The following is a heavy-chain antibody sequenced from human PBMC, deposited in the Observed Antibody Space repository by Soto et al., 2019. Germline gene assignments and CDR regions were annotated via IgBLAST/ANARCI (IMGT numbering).Heavy chain of an antibody. CDR2: ISAYNGNT. CDR3: ARVYGSGWYPPPTVDY. CDR1: GYTFTSYG. J-gene: IGHJ4*02. D-gene: IGHD6-19*01. Sequence: QVQLVQSGAEVKKPGASVKVSCKASGYTFTSYGISWVRQAPGQGLEWMGWISAYNGNTNYAQKLQGRVTMTTDTSTSTAHMELRSLRSDDTAVYYCARVYGSGWYPPPTVDYWGQGTLVTVSS. V-gene: IGHV1-18*01.